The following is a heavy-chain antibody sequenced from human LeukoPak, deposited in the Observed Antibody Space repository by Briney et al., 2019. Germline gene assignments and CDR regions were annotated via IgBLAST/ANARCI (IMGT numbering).Heavy chain of an antibody. Sequence: GGSLRLSCAASGFTFSSYSMNWVRQAPGKGLEWVSSISSSSSYIYYADSVKGRFTISRDNAKNSLYLQMNSLRAEDTAVYYCARSETGTTSSASDYWGQGTLVTVSS. V-gene: IGHV3-21*01. D-gene: IGHD1-7*01. CDR1: GFTFSSYS. CDR3: ARSETGTTSSASDY. J-gene: IGHJ4*02. CDR2: ISSSSSYI.